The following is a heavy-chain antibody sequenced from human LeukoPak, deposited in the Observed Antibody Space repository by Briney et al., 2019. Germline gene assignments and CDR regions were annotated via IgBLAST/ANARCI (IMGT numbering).Heavy chain of an antibody. J-gene: IGHJ4*02. D-gene: IGHD2-2*02. CDR2: ISSNGGST. CDR3: ARVGYCSSTSCYNYFDY. Sequence: PGRSLRLSCAASGFTFSSYAMNWVRQAPGKGLEYVSDISSNGGSTYYANSVKGRFTISRDNSKNTLYLQMGSLRAEDMAVYYCARVGYCSSTSCYNYFDYWGQGTLVTVSS. CDR1: GFTFSSYA. V-gene: IGHV3-64*01.